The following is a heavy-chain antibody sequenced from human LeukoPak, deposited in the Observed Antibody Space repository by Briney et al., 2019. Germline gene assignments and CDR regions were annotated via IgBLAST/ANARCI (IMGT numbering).Heavy chain of an antibody. CDR3: ARVPIRLDIVVVPAAHYYYYMDV. V-gene: IGHV1-8*02. D-gene: IGHD2-2*01. Sequence: GASVKVSCKASGYTFTGYYMHWVRQAPGQGLEWMGWINPNSGNTGYAQKFQGRVTMTRNTSISTAYMELSSLRSEDTAVYYCARVPIRLDIVVVPAAHYYYYMDVWGKGTTVTVSS. CDR2: INPNSGNT. J-gene: IGHJ6*03. CDR1: GYTFTGYY.